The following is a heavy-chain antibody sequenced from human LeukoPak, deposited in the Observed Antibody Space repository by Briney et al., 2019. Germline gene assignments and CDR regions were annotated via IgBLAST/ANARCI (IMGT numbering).Heavy chain of an antibody. CDR1: GFTFSSYA. D-gene: IGHD3-10*01. Sequence: SGGSLRLSCAASGFTFSSYAMHWVRQAPGKGLEWVSAISGSGGSTYYADSVKGRFTISRDNSKNTLYLQMNSLRAEDTAVYYCAKDLTVLLWFGEFETWGQGTLVTVSS. J-gene: IGHJ5*02. V-gene: IGHV3-23*01. CDR2: ISGSGGST. CDR3: AKDLTVLLWFGEFET.